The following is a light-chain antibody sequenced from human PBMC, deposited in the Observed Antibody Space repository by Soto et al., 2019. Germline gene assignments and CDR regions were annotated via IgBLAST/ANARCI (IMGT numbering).Light chain of an antibody. CDR2: DVS. V-gene: IGLV2-14*01. J-gene: IGLJ1*01. CDR1: SSDVGGYNY. Sequence: QSVLTQPASVSGSPGQSITISCTGTSSDVGGYNYVSWYQQHPGKAPKLMIYDVSNRPSGVSNHFSGSKSGNTASMTISGLQAEDEADYYCSSYTSSSTSLYVFGTGTKVTVL. CDR3: SSYTSSSTSLYV.